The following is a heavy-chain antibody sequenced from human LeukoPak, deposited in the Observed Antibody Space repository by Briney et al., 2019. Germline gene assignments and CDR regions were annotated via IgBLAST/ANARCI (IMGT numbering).Heavy chain of an antibody. CDR1: GGSISSYY. J-gene: IGHJ1*01. V-gene: IGHV4-59*08. Sequence: SETLSLTCTVSGGSISSYYWSWIRQPPGKGLEWIGYTHYSGSTKYNPSLKSRLTISVDTSKNQFSLKLSFVTAADTAVYYCASSLSYYDIVTGFSHWGQGTLVTVSS. CDR3: ASSLSYYDIVTGFSH. D-gene: IGHD3-9*01. CDR2: THYSGST.